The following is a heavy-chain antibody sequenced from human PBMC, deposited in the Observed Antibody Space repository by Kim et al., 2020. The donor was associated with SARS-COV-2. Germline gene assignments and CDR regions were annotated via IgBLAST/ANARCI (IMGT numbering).Heavy chain of an antibody. CDR3: ARIGWLEYHEAFDI. Sequence: GGSLRLSCTASGFTFSNHWMHWVRQVPGERLKGVSRINGDGTETDYVDSVRGRFTISRDNGKNTLHLQMNNLRVEDTGLYFCARIGWLEYHEAFDIWGQGTTVIVSS. CDR1: GFTFSNHW. D-gene: IGHD5-12*01. J-gene: IGHJ3*02. V-gene: IGHV3-74*01. CDR2: INGDGTET.